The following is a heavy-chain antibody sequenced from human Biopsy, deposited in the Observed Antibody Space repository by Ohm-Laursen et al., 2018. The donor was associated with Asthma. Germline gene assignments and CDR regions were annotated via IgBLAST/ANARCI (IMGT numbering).Heavy chain of an antibody. D-gene: IGHD3-9*01. CDR3: ARTYYDFLTGQVNDAFAL. CDR2: INAGDGNT. CDR1: GYTFIHFA. V-gene: IGHV1-3*01. J-gene: IGHJ3*01. Sequence: SVKASCKASGYTFIHFAIHWVRQAPGQRLEWMGWINAGDGNTKDSQKFQGRVTITRDTSASTAYMDLRSLRSEDTAMYYCARTYYDFLTGQVNDAFALWGQGTMVTVSS.